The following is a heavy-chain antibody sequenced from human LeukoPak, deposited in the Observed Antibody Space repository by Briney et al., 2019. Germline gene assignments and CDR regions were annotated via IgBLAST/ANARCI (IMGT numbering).Heavy chain of an antibody. CDR3: ARDLLTGYYRYFDY. CDR2: IYSGGST. D-gene: IGHD3-9*01. Sequence: GGSLRLSCAASGFTFSSYAMSWVRQAPGKGLEWVSVIYSGGSTYYADSVKGRFTISRDNSKNTLYLQMNSLRAEDTAVYYCARDLLTGYYRYFDYWGQGTLVTVSS. V-gene: IGHV3-53*01. J-gene: IGHJ4*02. CDR1: GFTFSSYA.